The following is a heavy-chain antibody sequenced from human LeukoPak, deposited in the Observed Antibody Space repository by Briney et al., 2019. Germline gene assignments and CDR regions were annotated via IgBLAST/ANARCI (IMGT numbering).Heavy chain of an antibody. V-gene: IGHV5-51*01. Sequence: GESLKISCEGSGYSFTNYWIVWVRQMPGKGLEWMVIIYPGDSETRYSPSFQGQVTISADKSISTAYLQWSSLKASDTAMYFCARPGSSGFYAFDIWGQGTLVTVSS. D-gene: IGHD3-22*01. CDR3: ARPGSSGFYAFDI. J-gene: IGHJ3*02. CDR1: GYSFTNYW. CDR2: IYPGDSET.